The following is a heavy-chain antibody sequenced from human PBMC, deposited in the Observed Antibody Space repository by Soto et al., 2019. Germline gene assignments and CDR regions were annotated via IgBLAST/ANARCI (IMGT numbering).Heavy chain of an antibody. Sequence: PSETLSLTCTVSGDSISTNQWGWIRLPPGKGLEWIGYVGNSGGTNYNPSLKSRLTISKDMARNQFSLKLSSVTAADTAVYYCARDHFGSLDYWGQGTLVTVSS. J-gene: IGHJ4*02. D-gene: IGHD3-3*01. CDR1: GDSISTNQ. CDR2: VGNSGGT. V-gene: IGHV4-59*01. CDR3: ARDHFGSLDY.